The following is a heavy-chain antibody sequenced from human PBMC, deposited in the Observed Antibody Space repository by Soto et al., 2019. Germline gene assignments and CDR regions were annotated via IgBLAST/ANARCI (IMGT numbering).Heavy chain of an antibody. V-gene: IGHV4-34*01. CDR1: GGSFSGYY. Sequence: PSETLSLTCAVYGGSFSGYYWSWIRQPPGKGLEWIGEINHSGSTNYNPSLKSRVTISVDTSKNQFSLKLSSVTAADTAVYYCAREVPSDSSGYYTDYFDYWGQGTLVTVSS. J-gene: IGHJ4*02. CDR3: AREVPSDSSGYYTDYFDY. D-gene: IGHD3-22*01. CDR2: INHSGST.